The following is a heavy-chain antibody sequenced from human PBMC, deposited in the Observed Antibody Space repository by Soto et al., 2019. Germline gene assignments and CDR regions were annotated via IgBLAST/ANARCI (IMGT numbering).Heavy chain of an antibody. Sequence: GGSLRLSCAASGFTFSSYSMNWVRQAPGKGLEWVSYISSSSSTIYYADSVKGRFTISRDNAKNSLYLQMNSLRDEDTAVYYCARDEDNFGVVDYYYYGMDVWGQGTTVTVSS. CDR1: GFTFSSYS. CDR2: ISSSSSTI. D-gene: IGHD3-3*01. J-gene: IGHJ6*02. CDR3: ARDEDNFGVVDYYYYGMDV. V-gene: IGHV3-48*02.